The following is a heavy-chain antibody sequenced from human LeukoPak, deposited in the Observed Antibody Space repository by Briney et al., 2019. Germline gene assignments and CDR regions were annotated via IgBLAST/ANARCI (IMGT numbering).Heavy chain of an antibody. D-gene: IGHD6-19*01. CDR1: GGTFSSYA. CDR2: IIPIFGTA. J-gene: IGHJ4*02. V-gene: IGHV1-69*01. Sequence: GSSVKVSCTASGGTFSSYAISWVRQAPGQGLERMGGIIPIFGTANYAQKFQGRVTITADESTSTAYMELSSLRSEDTAVYYCARDRYSSGWYSSFDYWGQGTLVTVSS. CDR3: ARDRYSSGWYSSFDY.